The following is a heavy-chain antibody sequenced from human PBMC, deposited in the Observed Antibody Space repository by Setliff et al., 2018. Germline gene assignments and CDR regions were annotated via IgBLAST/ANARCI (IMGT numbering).Heavy chain of an antibody. V-gene: IGHV1-46*01. CDR2: INVSGGST. D-gene: IGHD6-13*01. J-gene: IGHJ4*02. Sequence: ASVKVSCKASGYTFTRYYMYWVRQAPGQGLEWMGIINVSGGSTSYAQKFQGXXXXXRXXXXXXXXXXXXXXXXXXXXXXXXARAGDAAAGRKGVFEYWGQGTLVTVSS. CDR1: GYTFTRYY. CDR3: ARAGDAAAGRKGVFEY.